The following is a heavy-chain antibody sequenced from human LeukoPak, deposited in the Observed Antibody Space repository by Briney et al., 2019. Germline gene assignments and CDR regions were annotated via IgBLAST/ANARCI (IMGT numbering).Heavy chain of an antibody. CDR2: IYYSGST. CDR3: ARRRFGGSYDY. CDR1: GGSISSSSYY. D-gene: IGHD1-26*01. V-gene: IGHV4-39*01. J-gene: IGHJ4*02. Sequence: SETLSLTCTVSGGSISSSSYYWGWIRQPPGKGLEWIGSIYYSGSTYYNPSLKSRVTISVDTSKNQFSLKLSSVTAADTAVYYCARRRFGGSYDYWGQGTLVTVSS.